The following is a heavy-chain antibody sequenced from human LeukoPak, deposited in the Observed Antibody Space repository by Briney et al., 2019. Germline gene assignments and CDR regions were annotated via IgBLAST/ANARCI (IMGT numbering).Heavy chain of an antibody. Sequence: GGSLRLSCAASGFTFSSYAMSWVRQAPGKGLEWVSAISGSGGSTYYADSVKGRFTVSRDNSKNTLYLQMNSLRAEDTAVYYCAKEAIRYSSSWYYFDYWGQGTLVTVSS. CDR3: AKEAIRYSSSWYYFDY. V-gene: IGHV3-23*01. CDR1: GFTFSSYA. J-gene: IGHJ4*02. D-gene: IGHD6-13*01. CDR2: ISGSGGST.